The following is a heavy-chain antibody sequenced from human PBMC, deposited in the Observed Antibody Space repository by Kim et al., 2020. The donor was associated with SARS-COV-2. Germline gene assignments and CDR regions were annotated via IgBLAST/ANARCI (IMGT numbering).Heavy chain of an antibody. J-gene: IGHJ4*02. Sequence: GGSLRLSCAASGFTFTSCGMHWVRQAPGKGLEWVAVISYDGSNKFYADSVKGRFTISRDNSKNTMYLQMNSLRAEDTAVYYCAKDALSGSGMPADYWGQGTLVTVSS. D-gene: IGHD1-1*01. CDR2: ISYDGSNK. CDR3: AKDALSGSGMPADY. CDR1: GFTFTSCG. V-gene: IGHV3-30*18.